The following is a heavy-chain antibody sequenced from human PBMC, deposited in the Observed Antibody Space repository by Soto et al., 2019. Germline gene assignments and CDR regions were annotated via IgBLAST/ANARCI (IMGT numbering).Heavy chain of an antibody. CDR2: ISAYNGNT. Sequence: GASVKVSCKASGYTFTSYGISWVRQAPGQGLEWMGWISAYNGNTNYAQKLQGRVTMTTDTSTSTAYMELRSLRSDDTAVYYCARVVHYYDSSGYSPSDAFDIRGQGTMVTVSS. CDR3: ARVVHYYDSSGYSPSDAFDI. D-gene: IGHD3-22*01. V-gene: IGHV1-18*01. CDR1: GYTFTSYG. J-gene: IGHJ3*02.